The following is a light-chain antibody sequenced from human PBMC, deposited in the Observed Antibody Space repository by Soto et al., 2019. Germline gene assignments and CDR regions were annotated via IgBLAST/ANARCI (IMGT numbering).Light chain of an antibody. V-gene: IGKV3-20*01. CDR1: QSVSSSY. Sequence: EIVLTQSPGTLSLSPGERATLSCRASQSVSSSYLAWYQQKPGQAPRLLIYGASSRATGIPNRFSGSGSGTDFTITISRLEREAFAVYYCRLYGSSPFCGGTNTEIK. J-gene: IGKJ4*02. CDR3: RLYGSSP. CDR2: GAS.